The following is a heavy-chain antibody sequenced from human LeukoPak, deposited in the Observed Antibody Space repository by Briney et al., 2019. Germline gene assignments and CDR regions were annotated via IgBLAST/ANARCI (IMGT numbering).Heavy chain of an antibody. V-gene: IGHV3-23*01. CDR1: GFTFRNYA. J-gene: IGHJ4*02. CDR3: TKDATPFNSIWDYFDS. Sequence: GGSLRLSCAASGFTFRNYAMYWVRQAPGKGLEWVAGIGGGDDIEYADSVKGRFTGSRDDSKNTLYLQMSSLRIEDTAVYYCTKDATPFNSIWDYFDSWGQGTLVTVSA. CDR2: IGGGDDI. D-gene: IGHD7-27*01.